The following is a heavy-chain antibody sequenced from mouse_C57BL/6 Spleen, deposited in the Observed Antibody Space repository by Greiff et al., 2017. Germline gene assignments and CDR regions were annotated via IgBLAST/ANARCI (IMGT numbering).Heavy chain of an antibody. CDR3: ASGDTGVAEGGYYAMDY. CDR2: IDPSDSYT. D-gene: IGHD1-1*01. CDR1: GYTFTSYW. J-gene: IGHJ4*01. V-gene: IGHV1-59*01. Sequence: QVQLQQPGAELVRPGTSVKLSCKASGYTFTSYWMHWVKQRPGQGLEWIGVIDPSDSYTNYNQKFKGKATLTVDTSSSTAYMQLSSLTSEDSAVYYCASGDTGVAEGGYYAMDYWGQGTSVTVAS.